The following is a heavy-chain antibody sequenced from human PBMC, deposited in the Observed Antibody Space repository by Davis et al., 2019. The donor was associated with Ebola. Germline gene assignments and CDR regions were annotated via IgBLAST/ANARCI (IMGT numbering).Heavy chain of an antibody. CDR1: GFTFSSYS. J-gene: IGHJ5*02. CDR2: ISSSSSYI. D-gene: IGHD2-2*02. CDR3: ARELNYCSSTSRYTGWFDA. Sequence: AGSLRLSCAASGFTFSSYSMNWVRQAPGKGLEWVSSISSSSSYIYYADSVKGRFTISRDNAKNSLYLQMNSLRAEDTAVYYCARELNYCSSTSRYTGWFDAWGQGTLVTVSS. V-gene: IGHV3-21*01.